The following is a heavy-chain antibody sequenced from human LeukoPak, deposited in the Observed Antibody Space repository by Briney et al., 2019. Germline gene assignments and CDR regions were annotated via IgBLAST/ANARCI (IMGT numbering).Heavy chain of an antibody. J-gene: IGHJ4*02. V-gene: IGHV1-46*01. D-gene: IGHD1-26*01. Sequence: ASVKVSCKASGYTFTSYYMHWVRQAPGQGLEWVAIINPNPSGGSTSYALKFQGRVTMTRDMSTSTVYMEVSSLRSEDTAVYYCARSPTGSGSYYGLDYWGQGTLVTVSS. CDR2: INPNPSGGST. CDR3: ARSPTGSGSYYGLDY. CDR1: GYTFTSYY.